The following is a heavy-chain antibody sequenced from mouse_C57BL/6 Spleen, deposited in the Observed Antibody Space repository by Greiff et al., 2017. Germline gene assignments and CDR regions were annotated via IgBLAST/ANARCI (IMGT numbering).Heavy chain of an antibody. V-gene: IGHV3-6*01. Sequence: EVQRVESGPGLVKPSQSLSLTCSVTGYSITSGYYWNWIRQFPVNKLEWMGYISYDGSNNYHPSLKNRISLARDASKNQFFLKLNSVTTEDTATYYCARGDDYDERYYFDDWGQGTTLTVSS. CDR3: ARGDDYDERYYFDD. CDR1: GYSITSGYY. CDR2: ISYDGSN. D-gene: IGHD2-4*01. J-gene: IGHJ2*01.